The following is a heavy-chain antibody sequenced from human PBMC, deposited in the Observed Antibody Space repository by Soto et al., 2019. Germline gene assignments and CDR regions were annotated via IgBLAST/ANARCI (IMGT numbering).Heavy chain of an antibody. CDR2: ISGSGSDR. CDR3: TKTPRSYYYYMDV. Sequence: EVQVLESGGGLVQPGGSLRLSCVASGFTFSTYAMNWVRQAPGKGLEWVSGISGSGSDRYYADSVRGRFTISRDNSNNTLNLQMDSLRAEDTAIYYCTKTPRSYYYYMDVWGKGTTVIVSS. J-gene: IGHJ6*03. D-gene: IGHD3-10*01. V-gene: IGHV3-23*01. CDR1: GFTFSTYA.